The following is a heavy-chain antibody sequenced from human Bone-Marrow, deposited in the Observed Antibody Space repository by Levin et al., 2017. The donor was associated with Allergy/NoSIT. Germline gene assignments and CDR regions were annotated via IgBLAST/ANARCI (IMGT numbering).Heavy chain of an antibody. CDR3: ARTRIEYSSSGRSFAGPRKYYYYYGMDV. J-gene: IGHJ6*02. Sequence: SETLSLTCTVSGGSISSGDYYWSWIRQPPGKGLEWIGYIYYSGSTYYNPSLKSRVTISVDTSKNQFSLKLSSVTAADTAVYYCARTRIEYSSSGRSFAGPRKYYYYYGMDVWGQGTTVTVSS. CDR2: IYYSGST. D-gene: IGHD6-6*01. CDR1: GGSISSGDYY. V-gene: IGHV4-30-4*01.